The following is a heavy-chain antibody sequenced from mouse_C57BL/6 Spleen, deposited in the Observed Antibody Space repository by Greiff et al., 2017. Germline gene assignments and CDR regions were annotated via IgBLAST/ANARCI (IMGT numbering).Heavy chain of an antibody. CDR2: INPCSGYT. Sequence: VQLQQSGAELAKPGASVKLSCKASGYTFTSYWMHWVKQRPGQGLEWIGYINPCSGYTEYNQKFKVKATLTADKSSRTAYMQLSSLASEDSAVYYCVYSIYAMDYWGQGTSVTVSS. J-gene: IGHJ4*01. CDR1: GYTFTSYW. D-gene: IGHD2-5*01. CDR3: VYSIYAMDY. V-gene: IGHV1-7*01.